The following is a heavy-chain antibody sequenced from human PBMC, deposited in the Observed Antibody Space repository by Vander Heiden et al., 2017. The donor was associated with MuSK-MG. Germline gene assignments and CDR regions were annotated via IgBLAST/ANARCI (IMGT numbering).Heavy chain of an antibody. CDR3: ASLTVSLYGDPAGGFQY. D-gene: IGHD4-17*01. CDR1: DYSLSSGFY. J-gene: IGHJ1*01. Sequence: QVQLQESGPVLVKPSETLSLTCAVSDYSLSSGFYWGWNRQPPGKGLEWIGSIYHSGSTYYNPSLKGRVSISVDTSKNQFSLKLSSVTAADTAVYYCASLTVSLYGDPAGGFQYWGQGTLVTVSS. V-gene: IGHV4-38-2*01. CDR2: IYHSGST.